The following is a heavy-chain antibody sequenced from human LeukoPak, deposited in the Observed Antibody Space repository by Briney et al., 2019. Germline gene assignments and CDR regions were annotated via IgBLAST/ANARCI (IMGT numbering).Heavy chain of an antibody. J-gene: IGHJ5*02. CDR3: AYGSNWFDP. CDR1: GGSISSSSYY. V-gene: IGHV4-39*07. CDR2: IYHSGST. D-gene: IGHD3-10*01. Sequence: PSETLSLTCTVSGGSISSSSYYWGWIRQPPGKGLEWIGEIYHSGSTNYNPSLKSRVTISVDKSKNQFSLKLSSVTAADTAVYYCAYGSNWFDPWGQGTLVTVSS.